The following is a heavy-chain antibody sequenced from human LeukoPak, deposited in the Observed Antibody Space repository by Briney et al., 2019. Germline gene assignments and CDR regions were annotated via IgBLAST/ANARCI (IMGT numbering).Heavy chain of an antibody. Sequence: GGSLRLSCAASGFTFSSYAMSWVRQAPGKGLEWVSAISGSGGSTYYADSVKGRFTISRDNSKNTLYLQMNSLRAEDTAVYYCARATDYDILTGSPQWFDPWGQGTLVTVSS. V-gene: IGHV3-23*01. CDR3: ARATDYDILTGSPQWFDP. D-gene: IGHD3-9*01. J-gene: IGHJ5*02. CDR1: GFTFSSYA. CDR2: ISGSGGST.